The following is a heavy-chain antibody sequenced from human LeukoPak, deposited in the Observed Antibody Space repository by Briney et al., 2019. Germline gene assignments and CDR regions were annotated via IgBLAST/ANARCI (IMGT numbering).Heavy chain of an antibody. Sequence: KPSETLSLTCTVSGGSISSSSYFWIWIRQPPGKGLEWIGSINYSGSTYDTLSLRSRVTTAVATSNIQFSLKLSSVTDADTAVYYCARGVVPAATWQNWFDPWGQGTLVIVSS. CDR2: INYSGST. CDR1: GGSISSSSYF. J-gene: IGHJ5*02. CDR3: ARGVVPAATWQNWFDP. D-gene: IGHD2-2*01. V-gene: IGHV4-39*07.